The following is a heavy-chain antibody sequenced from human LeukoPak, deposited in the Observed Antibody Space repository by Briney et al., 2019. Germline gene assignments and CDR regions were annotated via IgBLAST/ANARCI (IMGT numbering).Heavy chain of an antibody. J-gene: IGHJ4*02. CDR1: GYTLTELS. CDR2: FDPEDGET. Sequence: GASVKVSCKVSGYTLTELSMHWVRQAPGKGLEWMGGFDPEDGETIYAQKFQGRVTMTRDTSISTAYMELSRLRSDDTAVYYCARLRKSRVIRGLVAIYFDYWGQGTLVTVSS. V-gene: IGHV1-24*01. D-gene: IGHD3/OR15-3a*01. CDR3: ARLRKSRVIRGLVAIYFDY.